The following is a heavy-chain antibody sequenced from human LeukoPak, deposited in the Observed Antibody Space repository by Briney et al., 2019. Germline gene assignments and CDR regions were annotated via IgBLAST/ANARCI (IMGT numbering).Heavy chain of an antibody. Sequence: PGGSLRLSCAASGFTFSSYAMSWVRQAPGKGLEWVSAISGSGGSTYYADSVKGRFTISRDNSKNTLYLQMNSLRAEDTAVYYCAKSSWVYDSSGSTDYWGQGTLVTVSS. CDR1: GFTFSSYA. CDR2: ISGSGGST. J-gene: IGHJ4*02. D-gene: IGHD3-22*01. V-gene: IGHV3-23*01. CDR3: AKSSWVYDSSGSTDY.